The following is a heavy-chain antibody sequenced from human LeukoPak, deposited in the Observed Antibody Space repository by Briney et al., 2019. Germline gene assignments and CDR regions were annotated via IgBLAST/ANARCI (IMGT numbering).Heavy chain of an antibody. CDR1: GFTFGDYA. CDR2: IRSKIYGGAI. Sequence: PGGSLRLSCATSGFTFGDYAMSWFRQAPGKGLEWVGFIRSKIYGGAIEYAASVKGRFTISRDDSKSIAYLQMNSLRTEDTGPYYCARDQLGGDPGNYYYYYMDVWGKGTTVTVPS. CDR3: ARDQLGGDPGNYYYYYMDV. D-gene: IGHD4-17*01. V-gene: IGHV3-49*03. J-gene: IGHJ6*03.